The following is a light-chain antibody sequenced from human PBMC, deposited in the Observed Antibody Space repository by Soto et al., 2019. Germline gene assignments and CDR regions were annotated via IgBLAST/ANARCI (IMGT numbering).Light chain of an antibody. Sequence: ETVMTQSPATLSVSPGERATLSCRASQTVGSNLAWYQQTPGRAPRLFIYGASTRATGIPARFSGGGSGTEFTLTISSLQSEDFAVYYCQQYNDWPRTFGQGTKVEI. V-gene: IGKV3-15*01. CDR2: GAS. J-gene: IGKJ1*01. CDR1: QTVGSN. CDR3: QQYNDWPRT.